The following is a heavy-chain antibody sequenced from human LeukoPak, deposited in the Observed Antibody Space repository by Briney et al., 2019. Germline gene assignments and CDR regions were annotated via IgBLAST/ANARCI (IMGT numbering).Heavy chain of an antibody. V-gene: IGHV4-31*02. CDR3: AREPNADDAFDI. J-gene: IGHJ3*02. CDR2: IHNSGNI. Sequence: LRLSCAASGFTFSGYSMNWLRQHPGKGLEWIGYIHNSGNINYNPSLKSRVTISLDTSKSQFSLKLSSVTAADTAVYYCAREPNADDAFDIWGQGTMVTVSS. CDR1: GFTFSGYS.